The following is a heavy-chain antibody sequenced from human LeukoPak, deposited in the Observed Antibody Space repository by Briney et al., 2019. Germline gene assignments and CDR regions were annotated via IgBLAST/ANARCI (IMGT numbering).Heavy chain of an antibody. CDR3: ARESAWLRSAPISLIAAAAGYNWFDP. CDR2: IYTSGST. CDR1: GGSISSYY. D-gene: IGHD6-13*01. V-gene: IGHV4-4*07. J-gene: IGHJ5*02. Sequence: PSETLSLTCTVSGGSISSYYWSWIRQPAGKGLEWIGRIYTSGSTNYNPSLKSRVTMSVDTSKDQFSLKLSSVTAADTAVYYCARESAWLRSAPISLIAAAAGYNWFDPWGQGTLVTVSS.